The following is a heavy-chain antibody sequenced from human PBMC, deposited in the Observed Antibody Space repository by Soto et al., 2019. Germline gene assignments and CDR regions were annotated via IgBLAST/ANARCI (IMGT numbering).Heavy chain of an antibody. J-gene: IGHJ6*02. D-gene: IGHD5-12*01. Sequence: GGSLRLSCAASGFTFDSYWMTWVRQAPGKGLEWVAHIKQDGGQTYYVDSVKGRFTISRDNAKTSLYLQMNSLRAEDTSVYSCARGGNGYENWPPYYYYGMDVWGQGTTVTVSS. CDR1: GFTFDSYW. CDR2: IKQDGGQT. CDR3: ARGGNGYENWPPYYYYGMDV. V-gene: IGHV3-7*01.